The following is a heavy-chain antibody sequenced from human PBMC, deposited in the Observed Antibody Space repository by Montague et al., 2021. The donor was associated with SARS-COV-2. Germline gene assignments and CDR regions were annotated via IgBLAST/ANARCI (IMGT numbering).Heavy chain of an antibody. D-gene: IGHD3-10*01. CDR1: GDSITNHY. J-gene: IGHJ4*02. V-gene: IGHV4-4*07. Sequence: SETLSLNCSVSGDSITNHYWSWIRQSAGKGLEWIGRMHFTGKTNFSPFFSSRLTMSADTSKNQFSLKLTSVTAADTAIYFCARDRFDFGAGRQGTIDFWGQGTLVTVSS. CDR3: ARDRFDFGAGRQGTIDF. CDR2: MHFTGKT.